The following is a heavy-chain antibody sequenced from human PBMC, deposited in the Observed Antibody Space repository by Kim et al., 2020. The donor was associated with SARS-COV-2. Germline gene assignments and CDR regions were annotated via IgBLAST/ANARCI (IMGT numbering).Heavy chain of an antibody. Sequence: ASVKVSCKASGYTFTSYGISWVRQAPGQGLEWMGWISAYNGNTNYAQKLQGRVTMTTDTSTSTAYMELRSLRSDDTAVYYCAREGGIVVVPAAKIFLLVSYGMDVWGQGTTVTVSS. V-gene: IGHV1-18*04. CDR2: ISAYNGNT. CDR3: AREGGIVVVPAAKIFLLVSYGMDV. D-gene: IGHD2-2*01. CDR1: GYTFTSYG. J-gene: IGHJ6*02.